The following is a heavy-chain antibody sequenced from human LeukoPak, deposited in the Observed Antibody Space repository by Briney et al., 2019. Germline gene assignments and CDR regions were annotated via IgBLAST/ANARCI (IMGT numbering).Heavy chain of an antibody. J-gene: IGHJ6*02. CDR1: GFTFSSYP. Sequence: GGSLRLSCAASGFTFSSYPMSWVRQAPGKGLEWVSAIRASGGDTYYADSVKGRFTISRDNSKDTLYLQMNSLRADDTAAYYCTKHRTGPPYGLDVWGQGTTVTVSS. V-gene: IGHV3-23*01. CDR3: TKHRTGPPYGLDV. CDR2: IRASGGDT.